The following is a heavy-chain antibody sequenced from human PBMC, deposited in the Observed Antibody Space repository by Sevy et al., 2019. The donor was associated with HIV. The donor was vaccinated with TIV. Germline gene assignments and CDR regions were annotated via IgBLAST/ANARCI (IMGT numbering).Heavy chain of an antibody. D-gene: IGHD1-26*01. CDR1: GFTFINHA. V-gene: IGHV3-30*04. Sequence: GGSLRLSCAASGFTFINHAMHWVRQAPGKGLEWVTVISYDGSNKYYAHSVKGRFSISRDTSKSTVYLQMDSLRAEDTAVYYCARDLNSGDANYYYYGMDVWGQGTTVTVSS. J-gene: IGHJ6*02. CDR3: ARDLNSGDANYYYYGMDV. CDR2: ISYDGSNK.